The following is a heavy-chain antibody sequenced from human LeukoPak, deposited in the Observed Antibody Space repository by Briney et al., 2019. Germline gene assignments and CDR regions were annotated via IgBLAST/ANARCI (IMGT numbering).Heavy chain of an antibody. V-gene: IGHV4-31*03. CDR3: ASRIGYSYGIDY. CDR1: GASISSGGDY. Sequence: SETLSLTCTVSGASISSGGDYWSWIRQHPGKGLEWIGYIYYSGSTYYNPSLKSRVIISEDTSKNQFSLKLGSVTAADTAVYYCASRIGYSYGIDYWGQGTLATVSS. CDR2: IYYSGST. J-gene: IGHJ4*02. D-gene: IGHD5-18*01.